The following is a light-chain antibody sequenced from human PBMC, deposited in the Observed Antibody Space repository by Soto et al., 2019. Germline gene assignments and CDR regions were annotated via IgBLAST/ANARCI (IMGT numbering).Light chain of an antibody. CDR2: AAS. CDR3: QQSYSTPIT. Sequence: DIQMTQSPSSLSASVGDRVTITCRATQSIYTYLSWYQQKPGKAPKLLISAASSLESGVPSRFSGSGSGTDFTLTISSLQPEDFATYYCQQSYSTPITFGQGTRLEI. J-gene: IGKJ5*01. CDR1: QSIYTY. V-gene: IGKV1-39*01.